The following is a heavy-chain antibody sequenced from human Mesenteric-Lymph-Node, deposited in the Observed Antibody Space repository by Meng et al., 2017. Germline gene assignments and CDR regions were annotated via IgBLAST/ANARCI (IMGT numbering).Heavy chain of an antibody. CDR3: ARVNWYTDY. V-gene: IGHV4-28*03. CDR2: IYYSGST. J-gene: IGHJ4*02. Sequence: QVRLQESGPGLVKPSDPPSLPCACSGYSISSSNWWGWIRQPPGKGLEWIGYIYYSGSTYYNPSLKSRVTMSVDTSKNQFSLKLSSVTAADTAVYYCARVNWYTDYWGQGTLVTVSS. CDR1: GYSISSSNW. D-gene: IGHD1/OR15-1a*01.